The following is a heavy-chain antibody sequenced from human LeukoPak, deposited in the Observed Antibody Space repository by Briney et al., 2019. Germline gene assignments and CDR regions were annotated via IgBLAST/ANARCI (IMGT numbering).Heavy chain of an antibody. Sequence: GGSLRLSCAASGFTFNSYGMHWVRQAPGKGLEWVTFIRYNGSDKYYADSVKGRFTISRDNSKNTLYLQMNSLRAEDTAVYYCAKDFGSYYGSGYYYGMDVWGQGTTVTVSS. V-gene: IGHV3-30*02. CDR1: GFTFNSYG. D-gene: IGHD1-26*01. CDR3: AKDFGSYYGSGYYYGMDV. J-gene: IGHJ6*02. CDR2: IRYNGSDK.